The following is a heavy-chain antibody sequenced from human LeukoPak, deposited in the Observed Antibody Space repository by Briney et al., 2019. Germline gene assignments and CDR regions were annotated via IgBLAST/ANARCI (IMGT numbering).Heavy chain of an antibody. CDR1: GYTFTSYG. V-gene: IGHV1-8*02. CDR3: ARRYSSSWYLN. CDR2: MNPNSGNT. J-gene: IGHJ4*02. Sequence: ASVKVSCKASGYTFTSYGISWVRQAPGQGLEWMGWMNPNSGNTGYAQKFQGRVTMTRNTSISTAYMELSSLRSEDTAVYYCARRYSSSWYLNWGQGTLVTVSS. D-gene: IGHD6-13*01.